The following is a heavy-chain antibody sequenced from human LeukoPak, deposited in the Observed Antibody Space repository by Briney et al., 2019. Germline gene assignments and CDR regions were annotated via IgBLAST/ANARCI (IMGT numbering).Heavy chain of an antibody. CDR2: ISYDGSNK. D-gene: IGHD6-19*01. Sequence: GGSLRLSCAASGFTFSSYAMHWVRQAPGKGLEWVAVISYDGSNKYYADSVRGRFTISRDNSKNTLYLQMNSLRAEDTAVYYCAREERSGFDYWGQGTLVTVSS. CDR1: GFTFSSYA. CDR3: AREERSGFDY. V-gene: IGHV3-30-3*01. J-gene: IGHJ4*02.